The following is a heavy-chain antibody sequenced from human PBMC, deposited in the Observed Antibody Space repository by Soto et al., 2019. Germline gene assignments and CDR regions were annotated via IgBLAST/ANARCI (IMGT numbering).Heavy chain of an antibody. Sequence: QDQLVQSGAEVKKPGASVKVSCKASGYTFSSYGISWVGQAPGKGLEWMGWISAYNGKTNYAQTFQGRVTMTADPSTSTVYMELRSLRSDDTAVYYCSRVEAAMSGHWFDPWGQGTLVTVSS. D-gene: IGHD2-2*01. CDR1: GYTFSSYG. V-gene: IGHV1-18*01. J-gene: IGHJ5*02. CDR3: SRVEAAMSGHWFDP. CDR2: ISAYNGKT.